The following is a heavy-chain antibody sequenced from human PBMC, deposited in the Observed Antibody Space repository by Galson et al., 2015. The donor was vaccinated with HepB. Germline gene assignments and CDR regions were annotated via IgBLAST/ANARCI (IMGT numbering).Heavy chain of an antibody. CDR2: INPNSGGT. J-gene: IGHJ3*02. D-gene: IGHD2-2*01. CDR3: ARDLSIVVVPAYTKYAFDI. Sequence: SVTVSCKASGSTFTGYYMHWVRQAPGQGLEWMGWINPNSGGTNYAQKFQGRVTMTRDTSISTAYMELSRLRSDDTAVYYCARDLSIVVVPAYTKYAFDIWGQGTMVTVSS. CDR1: GSTFTGYY. V-gene: IGHV1-2*02.